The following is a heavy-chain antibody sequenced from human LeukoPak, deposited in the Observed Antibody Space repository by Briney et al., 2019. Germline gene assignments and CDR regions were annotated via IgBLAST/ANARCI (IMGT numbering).Heavy chain of an antibody. Sequence: PGGSLRLSCAVSGFTVSSYYMSWVRQAPGKGLEWVSVLYSDYSTYYADSVKGRFTISRDNSKNTLYLQMNSLRAEDTAVYYCARFRITMIVVVIGSAFDIWGQGTMVTVSS. D-gene: IGHD3-22*01. CDR3: ARFRITMIVVVIGSAFDI. V-gene: IGHV3-53*01. CDR1: GFTVSSYY. J-gene: IGHJ3*02. CDR2: LYSDYST.